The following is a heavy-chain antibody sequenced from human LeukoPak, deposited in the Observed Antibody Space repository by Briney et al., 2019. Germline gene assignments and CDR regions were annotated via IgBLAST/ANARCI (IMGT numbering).Heavy chain of an antibody. Sequence: PSETLSHTCAVYGGSFSGYYWSWIRQPPGKGLEWIGEINHSGSTNYNPSLKSRVTISVDTSKNQFSLKLSSATAADTAVYYCASGKNIPYYFDYWGQGTLVTVSS. V-gene: IGHV4-34*01. J-gene: IGHJ4*02. D-gene: IGHD1/OR15-1a*01. CDR2: INHSGST. CDR3: ASGKNIPYYFDY. CDR1: GGSFSGYY.